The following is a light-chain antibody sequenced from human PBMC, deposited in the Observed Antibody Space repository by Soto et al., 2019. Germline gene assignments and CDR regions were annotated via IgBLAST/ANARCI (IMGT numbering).Light chain of an antibody. CDR1: QGISNY. J-gene: IGKJ1*01. V-gene: IGKV1-27*01. CDR2: AAS. CDR3: QKYNNVPWT. Sequence: DIQMTQSPSSLSASVGDRVSLTCRASQGISNYLAWYQQKPGKVPKLLIYAASTLQSGVPSRFSGSGSGTDFTLTISSLQPEDVATYYCQKYNNVPWTFGQGTKVEIK.